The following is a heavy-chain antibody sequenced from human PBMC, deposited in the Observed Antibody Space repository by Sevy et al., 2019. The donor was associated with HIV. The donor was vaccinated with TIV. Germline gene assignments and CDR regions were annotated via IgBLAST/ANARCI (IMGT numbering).Heavy chain of an antibody. CDR1: GGSISSYY. V-gene: IGHV4-59*01. CDR3: ASGGRHYYDSSGYYEFGTFDY. D-gene: IGHD3-22*01. CDR2: IYYSGST. Sequence: SETLSLTCTVSGGSISSYYWSWIRQPPGKGLEWIGYIYYSGSTNYNPSLKSRVTISVDTSKNQFSLKLSSVTAADTAVYYCASGGRHYYDSSGYYEFGTFDYWGLGTLVTVSS. J-gene: IGHJ4*02.